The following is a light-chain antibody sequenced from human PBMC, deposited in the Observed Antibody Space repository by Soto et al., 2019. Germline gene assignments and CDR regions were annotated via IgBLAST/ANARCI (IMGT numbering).Light chain of an antibody. CDR2: GNS. CDR3: QSYDRSLGGWV. V-gene: IGLV1-40*01. Sequence: QSVLTQPPSVSGAPGQRVTISCTGSSSNIGAGYDVHWYQQLPGTAPKLLIYGNSNRPSGVPDRFSGSKSGTSASLAITGLRGEDGADYYCQSYDRSLGGWVFGGGTKLTVL. J-gene: IGLJ3*02. CDR1: SSNIGAGYD.